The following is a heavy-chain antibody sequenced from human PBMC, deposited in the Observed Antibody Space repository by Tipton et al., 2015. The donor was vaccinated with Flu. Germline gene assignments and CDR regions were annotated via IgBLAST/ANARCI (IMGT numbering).Heavy chain of an antibody. CDR1: CGSLSSSTYY. D-gene: IGHD1-26*01. J-gene: IGHJ4*02. CDR3: ARALRGPGGATLGY. CDR2: IYYSGNS. V-gene: IGHV4-39*07. Sequence: LSLTCIVSCGSLSSSTYYWGWILQPPGTGLAWIGSIYYSGNSYYNPSLKSRVTLSLSTSKNQFSLNLSSVTAADTAESHCARALRGPGGATLGYWGQGSLVTVSS.